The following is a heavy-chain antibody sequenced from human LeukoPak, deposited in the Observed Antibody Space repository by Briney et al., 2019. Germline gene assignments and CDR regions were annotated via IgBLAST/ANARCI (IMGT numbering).Heavy chain of an antibody. CDR1: GGSISSYY. V-gene: IGHV4-59*01. Sequence: SETLSLTCTVSGGSISSYYWSWIRQPPGKGLEWIGYIYYSGSTNYNPSLKSRVTISVDTSKNQFSLKLSSVTAADTAVYYCARDIVVPAAIWLDDYYYYGMDVWGQGTTVTVSS. J-gene: IGHJ6*02. CDR2: IYYSGST. CDR3: ARDIVVPAAIWLDDYYYYGMDV. D-gene: IGHD2-2*01.